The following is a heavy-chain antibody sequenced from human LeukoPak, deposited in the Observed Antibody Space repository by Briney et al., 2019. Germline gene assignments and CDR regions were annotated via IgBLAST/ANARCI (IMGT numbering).Heavy chain of an antibody. Sequence: SGTLSLTCAVYGGSFSGYYWSWIRQPPGKGLEWIGEINHSGSTNYNPSLKSRVTISVDTSKNQFSLKLSSVTAADTAVYYCARGLWWPTRWFDPWGQGTLVTVSS. D-gene: IGHD2-15*01. J-gene: IGHJ5*02. CDR3: ARGLWWPTRWFDP. CDR2: INHSGST. V-gene: IGHV4-34*01. CDR1: GGSFSGYY.